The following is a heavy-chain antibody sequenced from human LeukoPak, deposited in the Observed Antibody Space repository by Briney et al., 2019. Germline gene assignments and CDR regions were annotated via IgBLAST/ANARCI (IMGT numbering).Heavy chain of an antibody. V-gene: IGHV3-21*01. CDR1: GFTFSSYS. D-gene: IGHD3-9*01. J-gene: IGHJ3*02. CDR3: ARMYGFNDILTGFSGAFDI. CDR2: IISSSSYI. Sequence: GGCLRLSCAASGFTFSSYSMNWVRQAPGKGLEWVSSIISSSSYIYYADSVKGRFTISRDNAKNSLYLQMNSLRAEDTAVYYCARMYGFNDILTGFSGAFDIWGQGTMVTVSS.